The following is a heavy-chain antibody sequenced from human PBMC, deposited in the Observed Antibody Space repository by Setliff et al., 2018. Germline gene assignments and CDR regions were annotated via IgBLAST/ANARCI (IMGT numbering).Heavy chain of an antibody. D-gene: IGHD5-12*01. J-gene: IGHJ6*03. CDR2: TIPMFGTT. CDR3: AREGVDIRSSTDYRYYMDV. CDR1: GATFSSYG. Sequence: EASVKVSCKASGATFSSYGISWVRQAPGQGLEWMGGTIPMFGTTEYAQKFQGRVTIITDEFTGTAYMELSSLRTEDTAVYYCAREGVDIRSSTDYRYYMDVWGKGTTVTVSS. V-gene: IGHV1-69*05.